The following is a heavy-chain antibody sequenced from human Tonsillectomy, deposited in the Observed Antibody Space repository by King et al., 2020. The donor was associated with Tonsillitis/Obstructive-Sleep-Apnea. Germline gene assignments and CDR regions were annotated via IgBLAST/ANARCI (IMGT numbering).Heavy chain of an antibody. CDR1: GFSLTTTGVG. J-gene: IGHJ5*01. Sequence: TLKESGPTLVKPTQTLTLTCTFSGFSLTTTGVGVGWIRQPPGRALEWLALIYXDDDKXYSPSLKSRLTITKDTSKNQVVLTMTNMDPVDTATYYCXXRXGYCSXXXCPXWFDSWGQGTLVTXSS. V-gene: IGHV2-5*02. CDR3: XXRXGYCSXXXCPXWFDS. CDR2: IYXDDDK. D-gene: IGHD2-2*01.